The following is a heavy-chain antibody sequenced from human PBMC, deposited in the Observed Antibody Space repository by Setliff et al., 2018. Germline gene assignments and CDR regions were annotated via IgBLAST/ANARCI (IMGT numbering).Heavy chain of an antibody. CDR1: GGSISSSSYY. V-gene: IGHV4-39*01. J-gene: IGHJ6*02. Sequence: PSETLSLTCTVSGGSISSSSYYWGWIRQPPGKGLEWIGSIYYSGSTYYNPSLESRVTISVDTSKNQFSLKLSSVTAADTAVYYCASWGSSWYGNYYYYYGMDVWGQGITVTVSS. D-gene: IGHD6-13*01. CDR3: ASWGSSWYGNYYYYYGMDV. CDR2: IYYSGST.